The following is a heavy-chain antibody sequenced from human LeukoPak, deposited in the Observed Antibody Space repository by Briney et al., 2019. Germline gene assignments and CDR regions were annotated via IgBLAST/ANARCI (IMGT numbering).Heavy chain of an antibody. V-gene: IGHV4-38-2*02. D-gene: IGHD3-10*01. Sequence: SETLSLTCAVSGYSISSGYYWGWIRQPPGKGLEWIGSIYHSGGTYYNPSLKSRVTISVDTSKNQFSLKLSSVTAADTAVYYCARDGNYYGSGNPFDYWGQGTLVTVS. CDR3: ARDGNYYGSGNPFDY. CDR2: IYHSGGT. CDR1: GYSISSGYY. J-gene: IGHJ4*02.